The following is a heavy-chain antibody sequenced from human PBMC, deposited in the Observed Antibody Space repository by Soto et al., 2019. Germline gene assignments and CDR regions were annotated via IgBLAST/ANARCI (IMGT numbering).Heavy chain of an antibody. CDR2: IYYNWGT. J-gene: IGHJ4*02. Sequence: SETLSLTCTVSGDSISAYYWSWIRQPPGKGLEWIGYIYYNWGTNYNPSLKSRVTISVDTPKNQFSLKLSSVTAADTAVYYCARDREYSGYFDYWGQGILVTVSS. D-gene: IGHD5-12*01. V-gene: IGHV4-59*01. CDR3: ARDREYSGYFDY. CDR1: GDSISAYY.